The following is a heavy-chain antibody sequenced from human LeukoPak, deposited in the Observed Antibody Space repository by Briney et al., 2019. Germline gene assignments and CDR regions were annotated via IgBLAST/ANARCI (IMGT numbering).Heavy chain of an antibody. CDR1: GGSFSGYY. CDR2: INHSGST. Sequence: SETLSLTCAVYGGSFSGYYWSWIRQPPGKGLEWIGEINHSGSTNYNPSLKCRVTISVDTSKNQFSLKLSSVTAADTAVYYCARGLTYYDFWSGYPYYFDYWGQGTLVTVSS. CDR3: ARGLTYYDFWSGYPYYFDY. V-gene: IGHV4-34*01. J-gene: IGHJ4*02. D-gene: IGHD3-3*01.